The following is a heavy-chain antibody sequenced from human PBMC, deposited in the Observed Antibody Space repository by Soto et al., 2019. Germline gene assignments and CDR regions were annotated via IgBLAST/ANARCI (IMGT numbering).Heavy chain of an antibody. CDR1: GDIVSSDSGV. V-gene: IGHV6-1*01. D-gene: IGHD2-21*01. J-gene: IGHJ6*02. CDR2: TYYRSKWYN. CDR3: AGVASFSGMDV. Sequence: SQTLSLTCDIAGDIVSSDSGVWIWIRQSPSRGLEWLGRTYYRSKWYNDYAVSVKSRITINPDTSKNQFSLQLDSVIPEDTAVYYCAGVASFSGMDVWGQGTLVTVSS.